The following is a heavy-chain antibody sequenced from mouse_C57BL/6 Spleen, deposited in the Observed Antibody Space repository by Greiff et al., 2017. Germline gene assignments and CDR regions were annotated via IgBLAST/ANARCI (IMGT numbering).Heavy chain of an antibody. CDR3: ARGPNWFYFDY. V-gene: IGHV1-69*01. CDR2: IDPSDSYT. Sequence: QQSCKASGYTFTSYWMHWVKQRPGQGLEWIGEIDPSDSYTNYNQKFKGKSTLTVDKSSSTAYMQLSSLTSEDSAVYYCARGPNWFYFDYWGQGTTLTVSS. J-gene: IGHJ2*01. CDR1: GYTFTSYW. D-gene: IGHD4-1*01.